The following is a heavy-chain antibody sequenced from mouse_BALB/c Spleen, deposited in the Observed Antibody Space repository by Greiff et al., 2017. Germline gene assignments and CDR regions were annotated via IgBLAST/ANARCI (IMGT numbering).Heavy chain of an antibody. CDR1: GFNIKDTY. CDR2: IDPANGNT. CDR3: ARSSYGNYGAWFAY. V-gene: IGHV14-3*02. D-gene: IGHD2-1*01. Sequence: VQLQQSGAELVKPGASVKLSCTASGFNIKDTYMHWVKQRPEQGLEWIGRIDPANGNTKYDPKFQGKATITADTSSNTAYLQLSSLTSEDTAVYYSARSSYGNYGAWFAYWGEGSLVTGAA. J-gene: IGHJ3*01.